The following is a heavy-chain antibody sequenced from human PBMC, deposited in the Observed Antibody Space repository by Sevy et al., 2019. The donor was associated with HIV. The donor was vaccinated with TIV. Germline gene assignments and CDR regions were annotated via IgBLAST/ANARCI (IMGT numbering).Heavy chain of an antibody. J-gene: IGHJ4*02. CDR2: IKEDGSDK. V-gene: IGHV3-7*01. D-gene: IGHD2-8*02. Sequence: GGSLRLSCAASGFIFNKYWMRWVRQAPGMGLEWVANIKEDGSDKNYVGSVKGRFTISRDNAKNSLYLQMDSLRVEDTAVYYCARDGLPVAVDYWGQGTLVTVSS. CDR1: GFIFNKYW. CDR3: ARDGLPVAVDY.